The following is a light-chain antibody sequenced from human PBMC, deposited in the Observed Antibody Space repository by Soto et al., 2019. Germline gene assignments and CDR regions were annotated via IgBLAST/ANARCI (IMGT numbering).Light chain of an antibody. CDR2: DVS. V-gene: IGLV2-14*03. CDR1: SSDVGGYNF. Sequence: QSVLAQPASVSGSLGQSVTISCAGTSSDVGGYNFVSWYQQHPGKAPQPMIYDVSSRPSGVSNRFSGSKSGNTASLTISGLQAEDEADYYCSSYTSSYTYVFGTGTKLTVL. J-gene: IGLJ1*01. CDR3: SSYTSSYTYV.